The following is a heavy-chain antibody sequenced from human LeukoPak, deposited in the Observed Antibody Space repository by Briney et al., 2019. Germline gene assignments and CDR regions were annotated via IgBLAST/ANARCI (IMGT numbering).Heavy chain of an antibody. V-gene: IGHV2-5*08. D-gene: IGHD3-3*01. CDR1: GGSISSYYW. CDR3: AHRSLRFLEWLSRPYYFDY. J-gene: IGHJ4*02. Sequence: TLSLTCTVSGGSISSYYWSWIRQPPGKALEWLALIYWDDDKRYSPFLKSRLTITKDTSKNQVVLTMTNMDPVDAATYYCAHRSLRFLEWLSRPYYFDYWGQGTLVTVSS. CDR2: IYWDDDK.